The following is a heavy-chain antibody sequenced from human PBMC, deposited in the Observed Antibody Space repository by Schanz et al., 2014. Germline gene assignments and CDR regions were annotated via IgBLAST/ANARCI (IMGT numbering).Heavy chain of an antibody. V-gene: IGHV1-18*01. CDR2: ISVYTGNT. D-gene: IGHD3-9*01. CDR1: GYTFTTYA. J-gene: IGHJ5*02. CDR3: AKAEYDILTDSYSRLDP. Sequence: GPGVKKPGATVKVSCKASGYTFTTYAMSWVRQAPGQGLEWVGWISVYTGNTKYGQKVQGRVTMTADTSTNTAYMELRSLRSDDTAVYYCAKAEYDILTDSYSRLDPWGQGTLVNVSS.